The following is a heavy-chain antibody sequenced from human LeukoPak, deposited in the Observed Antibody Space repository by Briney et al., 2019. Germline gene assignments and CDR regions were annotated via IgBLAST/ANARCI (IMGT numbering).Heavy chain of an antibody. Sequence: ASVKVSCKASGYTFTGYYMHWVRQAPGQGLEWMGWMNSNTGDTNYAQKFQGRVTTTRDTSISTAYMEMTSLRSDDTAVYYCARAARGYIRYDSDLLFDYWGQGTLVTVSA. V-gene: IGHV1-2*02. CDR1: GYTFTGYY. D-gene: IGHD5-12*01. CDR2: MNSNTGDT. J-gene: IGHJ4*02. CDR3: ARAARGYIRYDSDLLFDY.